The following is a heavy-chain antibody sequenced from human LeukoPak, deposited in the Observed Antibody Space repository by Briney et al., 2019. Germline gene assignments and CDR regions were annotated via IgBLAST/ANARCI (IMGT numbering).Heavy chain of an antibody. V-gene: IGHV3-30*03. J-gene: IGHJ4*02. CDR2: ISDDGSYK. D-gene: IGHD5-18*01. CDR3: ARETYSYGYPDY. CDR1: GFTFRNYG. Sequence: GRSLRLSCAASGFTFRNYGMHCVRQAPGKGLEWVAVISDDGSYKNYADSVKGRFTISRDNSNNTLYLQMNSLRAEDTALYYCARETYSYGYPDYWGQGTLVTVSS.